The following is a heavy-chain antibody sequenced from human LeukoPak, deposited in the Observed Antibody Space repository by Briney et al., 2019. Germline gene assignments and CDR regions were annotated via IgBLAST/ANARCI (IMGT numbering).Heavy chain of an antibody. Sequence: GASAKNSSKASAYTCTGNYIHWVRQAPGQELVWMGWINPDSGDTNYAQKFRGRVTMTRDSSISTAYMVLSSRRSDDTAVYHCARDRRVGTTNAFDNWGQGTLVTVSS. CDR2: INPDSGDT. J-gene: IGHJ4*02. D-gene: IGHD1/OR15-1a*01. CDR3: ARDRRVGTTNAFDN. CDR1: AYTCTGNY. V-gene: IGHV1-2*02.